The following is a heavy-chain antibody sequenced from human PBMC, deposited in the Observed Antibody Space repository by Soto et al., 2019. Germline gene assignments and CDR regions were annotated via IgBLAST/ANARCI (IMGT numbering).Heavy chain of an antibody. V-gene: IGHV3-48*03. CDR2: ISSSGSTI. D-gene: IGHD3-22*01. J-gene: IGHJ3*02. CDR1: GFTFSSYE. Sequence: GGSLRLSCAASGFTFSSYEMNWVRQAPGKGLEWVSYISSSGSTIYYADSVKGRFTISRDNAKNSLYLQMNSLRAEDTAVYYCARGAARGGSGYYDAFDIWGQGTMVTVSS. CDR3: ARGAARGGSGYYDAFDI.